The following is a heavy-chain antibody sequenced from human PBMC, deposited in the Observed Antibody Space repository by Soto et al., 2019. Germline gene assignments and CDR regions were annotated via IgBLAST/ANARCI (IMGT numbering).Heavy chain of an antibody. V-gene: IGHV3-74*01. CDR2: INSDGSST. CDR3: ARVGLV. J-gene: IGHJ4*02. Sequence: EVQLVESGGGLVQPGGSLRLSCAASGFTFSSYWMHWVRQAPGKGLVWVSRINSDGSSTSYADSVKGRFTISRDNAKNTLYLXXNXLRAXDTXXXYXARVGLVRGQGTLVTVSS. CDR1: GFTFSSYW. D-gene: IGHD2-8*02.